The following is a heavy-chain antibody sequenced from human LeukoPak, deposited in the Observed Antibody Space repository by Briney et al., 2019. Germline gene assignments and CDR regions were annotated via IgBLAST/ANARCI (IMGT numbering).Heavy chain of an antibody. V-gene: IGHV1-2*02. Sequence: ASVKVSCKASGYTFTGYYMHWVRQAPGQGLEWMGWINPNSGGTNYAQKFQGRVTMTRDTSISTAYMELSRLRSDDTAVYYCARVLGVAAASFDPWGQGTLVTVSS. CDR1: GYTFTGYY. D-gene: IGHD6-13*01. CDR2: INPNSGGT. J-gene: IGHJ5*02. CDR3: ARVLGVAAASFDP.